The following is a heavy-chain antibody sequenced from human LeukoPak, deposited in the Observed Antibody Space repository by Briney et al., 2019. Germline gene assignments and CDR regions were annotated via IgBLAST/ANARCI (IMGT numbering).Heavy chain of an antibody. Sequence: GASVKVSCKASGYSFIGYYIHWVRQAPGQGLEWMGWINPNSGGTNYAQNFQGRVTLTRDTSNSTAYMEVSRLRSDDTVVYYCARDGGWYQLLHCFDPWGQGTLVAVSS. CDR2: INPNSGGT. V-gene: IGHV1-2*02. D-gene: IGHD2-2*01. CDR3: ARDGGWYQLLHCFDP. J-gene: IGHJ5*02. CDR1: GYSFIGYY.